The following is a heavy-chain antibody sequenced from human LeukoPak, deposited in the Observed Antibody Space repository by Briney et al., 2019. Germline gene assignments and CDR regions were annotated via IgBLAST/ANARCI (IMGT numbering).Heavy chain of an antibody. Sequence: GGSLRLSCAASGFTFSSYEMNWVRQAPGEGLEWVSYISSSGSTIYYADSVKGRFTISRDNAKNSLYLQMNSLRAEDTAVYYCARDGGIRLRGIAVAGISGDYWGQGTLVTVSS. CDR3: ARDGGIRLRGIAVAGISGDY. CDR1: GFTFSSYE. D-gene: IGHD6-19*01. CDR2: ISSSGSTI. V-gene: IGHV3-48*03. J-gene: IGHJ4*02.